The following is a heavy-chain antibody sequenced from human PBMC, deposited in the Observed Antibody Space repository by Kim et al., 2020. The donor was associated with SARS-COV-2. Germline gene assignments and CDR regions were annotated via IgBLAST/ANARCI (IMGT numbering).Heavy chain of an antibody. D-gene: IGHD3-3*01. J-gene: IGHJ4*02. Sequence: KGRFTISRDNSKNTLYLQMSSLRAEDTAVYYCVKTTYYDFWSGYWSYFDYWGQGTLVTVSS. V-gene: IGHV3-64D*06. CDR3: VKTTYYDFWSGYWSYFDY.